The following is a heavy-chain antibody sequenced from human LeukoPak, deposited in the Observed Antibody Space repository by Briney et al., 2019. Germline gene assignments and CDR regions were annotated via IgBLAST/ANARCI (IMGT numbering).Heavy chain of an antibody. V-gene: IGHV4-39*01. D-gene: IGHD1-14*01. CDR2: IYNSGST. CDR3: ARDRSSYFDY. Sequence: PSETLSLTCTVSGGSISSNNYYWGWIRQPPGKGLEWIGSIYNSGSTYYNPSLKSRVTISVDTSKNQFALKLSFVTAADTAVYYCARDRSSYFDYWGQGTLVTVYS. CDR1: GGSISSNNYY. J-gene: IGHJ4*02.